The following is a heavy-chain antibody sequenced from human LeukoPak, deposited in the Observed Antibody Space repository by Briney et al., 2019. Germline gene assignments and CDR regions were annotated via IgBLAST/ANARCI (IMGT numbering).Heavy chain of an antibody. V-gene: IGHV3-7*03. CDR1: GLTFSSYW. Sequence: GGSLRLSCAASGLTFSSYWMNWARQAPGKGLEWVASINHNGNVNYYVDSVKGRFTISRDNAKNSLYLQMSNLRAEDTAVYFCARGGGLDVWGQGATVTVSS. D-gene: IGHD3-16*01. CDR3: ARGGGLDV. J-gene: IGHJ6*02. CDR2: INHNGNVN.